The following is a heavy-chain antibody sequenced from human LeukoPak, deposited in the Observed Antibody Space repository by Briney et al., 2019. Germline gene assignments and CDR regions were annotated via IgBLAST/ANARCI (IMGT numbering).Heavy chain of an antibody. CDR3: ARITATAMVNAFDY. D-gene: IGHD5-18*01. V-gene: IGHV4-4*07. CDR1: GGSISDYY. Sequence: PSETLSLTCTVSGGSISDYYWSWIRQPAGKGLEYLGRIYSSGSTDYNPSLKSRVTMSVDTSKNQISLKVKSVTAADTAVYYCARITATAMVNAFDYWGQGMSVTVSS. J-gene: IGHJ4*02. CDR2: IYSSGST.